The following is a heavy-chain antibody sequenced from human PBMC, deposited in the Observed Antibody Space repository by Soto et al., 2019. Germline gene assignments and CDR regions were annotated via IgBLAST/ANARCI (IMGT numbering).Heavy chain of an antibody. V-gene: IGHV3-7*01. CDR3: ARIAASGRGWDV. CDR2: IKQDGSEE. Sequence: EVQLVESGEGWVHPGGSLRLSGVASGLTFSGNWMAWVRQAPVRGLEWVGNIKQDGSEENYVDSVKGRFTISRDNAKNSMYLQMNSLRAEDTAVYYCARIAASGRGWDVWGQGTTVVVSS. D-gene: IGHD6-13*01. J-gene: IGHJ6*02. CDR1: GLTFSGNW.